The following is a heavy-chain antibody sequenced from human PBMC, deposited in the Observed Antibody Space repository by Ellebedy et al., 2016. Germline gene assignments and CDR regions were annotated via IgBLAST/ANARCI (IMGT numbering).Heavy chain of an antibody. CDR3: ARRMNYYGSGSYKSYYYYGMDV. CDR1: GFTFSSYW. J-gene: IGHJ6*02. V-gene: IGHV3-7*04. D-gene: IGHD3-10*01. Sequence: GESLKISCAASGFTFSSYWMSWVRQAPGKGLEWVANIKQDGSEKYYVDSVKGRFTISRDNAKNSLYLQMNSLRAEDTAVYYCARRMNYYGSGSYKSYYYYGMDVWGQGTTVTVSS. CDR2: IKQDGSEK.